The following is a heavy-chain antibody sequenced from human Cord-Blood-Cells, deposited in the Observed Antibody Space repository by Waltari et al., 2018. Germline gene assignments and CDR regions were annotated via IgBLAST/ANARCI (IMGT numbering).Heavy chain of an antibody. CDR1: GLTFSSYS. J-gene: IGHJ4*02. CDR2: ISSSSSYI. Sequence: EVQLVESGGGLVKPGGSLTVDGAASGLTFSSYSMTLVGQAPGKGLEWVSSISSSSSYIYYADSVKGRFTISRDNAKNSLYLQMNSLRAEDTAVYYCVAMYYYGSALDYWVQGTLVTVSS. V-gene: IGHV3-21*01. D-gene: IGHD3-10*01. CDR3: VAMYYYGSALDY.